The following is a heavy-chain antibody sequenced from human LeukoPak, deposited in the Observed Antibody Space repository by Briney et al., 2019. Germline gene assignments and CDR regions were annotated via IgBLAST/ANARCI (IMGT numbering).Heavy chain of an antibody. V-gene: IGHV3-7*01. J-gene: IGHJ4*02. CDR2: INQDGSGK. CDR1: GFTFSSYW. D-gene: IGHD1-26*01. CDR3: ARDSGRREDY. Sequence: GGSLRLSCAASGFTFSSYWMTWVRQAPGKGLAWVANINQDGSGKYYVDSVKGRFTISRDNAKNSLYLQMNSLRAEDTVVYYCARDSGRREDYWGQGTLVTVSS.